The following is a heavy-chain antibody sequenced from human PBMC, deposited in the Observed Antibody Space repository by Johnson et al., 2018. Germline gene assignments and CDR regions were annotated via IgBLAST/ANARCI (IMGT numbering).Heavy chain of an antibody. CDR3: AAWSGDSRDLEH. Sequence: QVQLVESGGALVEPGGSLRLSCAASGFTLSDSYLSWIRQAPGTGLDWVSYRSRAGPIYYGDSVGGRFTLPRENAHNSLYLQRNTRRAEDPAVYFCAAWSGDSRDLEHWGQGTLVTVSS. CDR2: RSRAGPI. D-gene: IGHD3-3*01. J-gene: IGHJ1*01. V-gene: IGHV3-11*01. CDR1: GFTLSDSY.